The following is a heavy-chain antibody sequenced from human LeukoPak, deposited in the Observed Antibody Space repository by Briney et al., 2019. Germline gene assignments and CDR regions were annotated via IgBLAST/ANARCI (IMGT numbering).Heavy chain of an antibody. CDR3: ARESLGTTDS. CDR1: GYTFTSYG. D-gene: IGHD1-14*01. V-gene: IGHV1-18*01. Sequence: ASVKVSCKASGYTFTSYGINWLRQAPGQGLEWMGWSSPYNGNTNHVQKLQGRVTMTTDTSTSTVYLELRSLRSDDTAVYYCARESLGTTDSWGQGTLVTVSS. CDR2: SSPYNGNT. J-gene: IGHJ4*02.